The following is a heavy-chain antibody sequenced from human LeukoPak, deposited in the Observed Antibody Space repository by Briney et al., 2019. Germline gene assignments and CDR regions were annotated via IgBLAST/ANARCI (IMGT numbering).Heavy chain of an antibody. J-gene: IGHJ4*02. CDR2: IKQDGSEK. CDR1: GFTFGSYW. CDR3: TRDRWYYGSGSYSNFDY. D-gene: IGHD3-10*01. V-gene: IGHV3-7*01. Sequence: GGSLRLSCAASGFTFGSYWMSWVRQAPGKGLEWVANIKQDGSEKYYVDSVKGRFTISRDNAKNSLYLQMNSLRAEDTAVYYCTRDRWYYGSGSYSNFDYWGQGTLVTVSS.